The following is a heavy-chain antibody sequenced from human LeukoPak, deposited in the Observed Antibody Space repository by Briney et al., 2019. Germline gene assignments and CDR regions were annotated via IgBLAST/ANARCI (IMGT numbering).Heavy chain of an antibody. CDR3: ARDVITMARGVMRGTYYFDY. Sequence: SETLSLTCTVSGGSISSYYWSWIRQPAGKGLEWIGRIYTSGSTNYNPSLKSRVTMSVDTSKNQFSLKLSSVTAADTAVYYCARDVITMARGVMRGTYYFDYWGQGTLVTVSS. J-gene: IGHJ4*02. D-gene: IGHD3-10*01. CDR1: GGSISSYY. V-gene: IGHV4-4*07. CDR2: IYTSGST.